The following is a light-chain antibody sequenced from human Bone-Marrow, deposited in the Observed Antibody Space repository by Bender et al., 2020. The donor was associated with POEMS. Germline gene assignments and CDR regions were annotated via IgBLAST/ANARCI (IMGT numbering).Light chain of an antibody. CDR3: QSYDNRLSAYAV. CDR2: GNT. J-gene: IGLJ7*01. V-gene: IGLV1-40*01. Sequence: QSVLTQPPSVSGAPGQRVTISCTGSSSNIGAGYDVHWYQQLPGTAPKLLIYGNTNRPSGVPDRFSGSKSGTSASLAITGLQAEDEADYYCQSYDNRLSAYAVFGGGTQLTVL. CDR1: SSNIGAGYD.